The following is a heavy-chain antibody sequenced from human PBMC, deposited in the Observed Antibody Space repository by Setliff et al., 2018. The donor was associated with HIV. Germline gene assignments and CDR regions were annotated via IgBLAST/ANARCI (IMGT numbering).Heavy chain of an antibody. CDR3: AKDLSVRGSGFKGASAI. CDR1: GFSLSNSD. J-gene: IGHJ3*02. V-gene: IGHV3-23*01. D-gene: IGHD6-19*01. Sequence: HPGGSLRLSCAASGFSLSNSDVSWVRQAPGKGLEWVSSISGGFAYFADSVKGRFRLTKDDSKEILYLEMDTLRADDSALYYCAKDLSVRGSGFKGASAIWGQGTKVTVSS. CDR2: SISGGFA.